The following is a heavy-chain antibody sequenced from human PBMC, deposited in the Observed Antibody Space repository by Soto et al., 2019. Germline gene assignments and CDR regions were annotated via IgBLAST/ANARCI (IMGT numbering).Heavy chain of an antibody. J-gene: IGHJ5*02. Sequence: QVQLQESGPGLVKPSETLSLTCTVSGGSIGSYYWSWIRQPPGKGLEWIGYIYDSGSTNYNPSLKSRLTISLDTSKNQFSLRLTSVTAADTAVYYCARDYYGSGRFDPWGQGTLVTVSS. CDR2: IYDSGST. V-gene: IGHV4-59*01. CDR1: GGSIGSYY. CDR3: ARDYYGSGRFDP. D-gene: IGHD3-10*01.